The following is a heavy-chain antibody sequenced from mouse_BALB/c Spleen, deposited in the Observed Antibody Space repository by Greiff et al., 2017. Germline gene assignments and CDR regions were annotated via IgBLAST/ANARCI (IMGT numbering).Heavy chain of an antibody. J-gene: IGHJ4*01. CDR1: GYSITSGYY. D-gene: IGHD2-3*01. CDR2: ISYDGSN. CDR3: ARDDGGAMDY. Sequence: EVKVEESGPGLVKPSQSLSLTCSVTGYSITSGYYWNWIRQFPGNKLEWMGYISYDGSNNYNPSLKNRISITRDTSKNQFFLKLNSVTTEDTATYYCARDDGGAMDYWGQGTSVTVSS. V-gene: IGHV3-6*02.